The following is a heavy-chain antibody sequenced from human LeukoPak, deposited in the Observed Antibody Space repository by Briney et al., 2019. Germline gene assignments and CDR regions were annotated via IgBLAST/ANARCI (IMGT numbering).Heavy chain of an antibody. J-gene: IGHJ4*02. CDR2: IRYDGSNK. CDR3: ATRNGYCSSTSCYYRRDFDC. V-gene: IGHV3-30*02. Sequence: GGSLRLSCAASGFTFSSYGMHWVRQAPGKGLEWVAFIRYDGSNKYYADSVKGRFTISRDNSKNTLYLQMNSLRAEDTAVYYCATRNGYCSSTSCYYRRDFDCWGQGTLVTVSS. CDR1: GFTFSSYG. D-gene: IGHD2-2*01.